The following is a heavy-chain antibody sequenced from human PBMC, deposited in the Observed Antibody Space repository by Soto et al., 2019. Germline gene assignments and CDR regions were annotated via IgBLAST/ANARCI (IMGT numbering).Heavy chain of an antibody. CDR3: AKDTYYYSCSGYYVFDS. D-gene: IGHD3-22*01. Sequence: QVQLVESGGGVVQPGGSLRLSCAASGFTLNSYAIHWVRQAPGKGLEWVPVISHDGSKTNYADSVKGRVTISRDNSNDTVYIQMNSLRAEDTAVYYCAKDTYYYSCSGYYVFDSWRQGTLVTVSS. V-gene: IGHV3-30*18. J-gene: IGHJ4*02. CDR2: ISHDGSKT. CDR1: GFTLNSYA.